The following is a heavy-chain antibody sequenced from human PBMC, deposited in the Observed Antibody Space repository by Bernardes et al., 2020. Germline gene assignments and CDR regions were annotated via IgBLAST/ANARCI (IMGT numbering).Heavy chain of an antibody. CDR2: IKQDGSEK. CDR3: ARRAGSGWSSPFDY. D-gene: IGHD6-19*01. V-gene: IGHV3-7*03. CDR1: GFTFSSYW. J-gene: IGHJ4*02. Sequence: GSLRLSCAASGFTFSSYWMSWVRQAPGKGLEWVANIKQDGSEKYYVDSVKGRFTISRDNAKNSLYLQMNSLRAEDTAVYYCARRAGSGWSSPFDYWGQGTLVTVSS.